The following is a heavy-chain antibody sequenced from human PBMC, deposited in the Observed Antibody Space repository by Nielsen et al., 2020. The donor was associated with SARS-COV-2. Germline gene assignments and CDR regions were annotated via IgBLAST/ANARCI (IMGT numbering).Heavy chain of an antibody. CDR2: VSYDGNNK. J-gene: IGHJ4*02. V-gene: IGHV3-30*18. D-gene: IGHD6-13*01. CDR1: GFIVSTYG. Sequence: GGSLRLSCAASGFIVSTYGMHWVRQAPGKGLEWVATVSYDGNNKYYADSVKGRFTISRDNSNNTLYLQMNSLRSEDTAVYYCAKEGYFSSSWYYFDYWGQGTLVAVSS. CDR3: AKEGYFSSSWYYFDY.